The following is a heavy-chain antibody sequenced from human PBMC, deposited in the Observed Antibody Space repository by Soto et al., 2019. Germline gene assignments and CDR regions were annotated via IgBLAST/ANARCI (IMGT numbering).Heavy chain of an antibody. CDR3: ARGTRLIQLWSNFDY. J-gene: IGHJ4*02. V-gene: IGHV1-69*13. Sequence: SSVKVSCKASGGTFSSYAISWVRQAPGQGLEWMGGIIPIFGTANYAQKFQGRVTITADEPTSTAYMELSSLRSEDTAVYYCARGTRLIQLWSNFDYWGQGTLVTVSS. CDR2: IIPIFGTA. D-gene: IGHD5-18*01. CDR1: GGTFSSYA.